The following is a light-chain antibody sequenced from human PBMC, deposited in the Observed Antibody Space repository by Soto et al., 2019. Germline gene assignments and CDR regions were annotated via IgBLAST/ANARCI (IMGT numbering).Light chain of an antibody. Sequence: TQSPGTTSSSPGPRATLCCXXVQSVTSTYMAWYQQKPGQAPRLLIYATSFRATGIPDRFRGSGSGTDFTLTISSLEPEDSAVYYCQDSSTSPWPFGQGTKVDI. CDR2: ATS. CDR1: QSVTSTY. V-gene: IGKV3-20*01. CDR3: QDSSTSPWP. J-gene: IGKJ1*01.